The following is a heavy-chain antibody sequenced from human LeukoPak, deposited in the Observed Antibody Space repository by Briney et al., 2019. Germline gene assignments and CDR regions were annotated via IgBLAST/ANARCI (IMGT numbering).Heavy chain of an antibody. CDR1: GGSISSYY. CDR3: ARVNGDHLDY. D-gene: IGHD4-17*01. CDR2: IYHSGRT. V-gene: IGHV4-59*01. J-gene: IGHJ4*02. Sequence: SXXLSLTCTVSGGSISSYYWSWIRQAPGKGLEWIGYIYHSGRTNYHPSLKNRVTISVDTSKKQFSLRLSSVTAADTAVYYCARVNGDHLDYWGQGTLVTVSS.